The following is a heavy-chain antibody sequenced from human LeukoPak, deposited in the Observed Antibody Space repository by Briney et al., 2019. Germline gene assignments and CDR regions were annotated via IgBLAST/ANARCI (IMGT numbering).Heavy chain of an antibody. CDR3: ARHRTVAAGISFDY. J-gene: IGHJ4*02. CDR2: IYYSGGT. D-gene: IGHD6-13*01. CDR1: GGFISNRSYY. Sequence: SETLSLTCTVTGGFISNRSYYWGWIRQPPGKRLEWLGSIYYSGGTYYKTSLKGRVTISVDASKNQFSLNLRSVTAADTAKYYCARHRTVAAGISFDYWGQGTLVTVSS. V-gene: IGHV4-39*01.